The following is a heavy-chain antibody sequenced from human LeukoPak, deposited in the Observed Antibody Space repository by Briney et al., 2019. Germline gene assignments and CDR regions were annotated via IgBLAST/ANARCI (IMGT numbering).Heavy chain of an antibody. CDR1: GFTFSSYG. Sequence: GGSLRLSCAASGFTFSSYGMHWVRQAPGKGLEWVAVISYDGSNKYYADSVKGRFTISRDNSKNTLYLQMNSLRAEDTAVYYCAKDHFGYWGQGTLVTVSS. V-gene: IGHV3-30*18. J-gene: IGHJ4*02. CDR2: ISYDGSNK. CDR3: AKDHFGY.